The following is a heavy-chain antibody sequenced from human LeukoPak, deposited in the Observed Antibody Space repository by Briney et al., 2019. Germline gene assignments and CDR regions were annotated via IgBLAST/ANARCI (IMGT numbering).Heavy chain of an antibody. Sequence: GGSLRLSCAASGFTFSSYSMNWVRQAPGKGLEWVSDINGSGSTTHYADSVKGRFTITKDKSKNTVYLQMNSLRAEDTAIYYCAKGSGVIPLLSYMDVWGKGTTVTVSS. D-gene: IGHD3-10*01. V-gene: IGHV3-23*01. J-gene: IGHJ6*03. CDR2: INGSGSTT. CDR1: GFTFSSYS. CDR3: AKGSGVIPLLSYMDV.